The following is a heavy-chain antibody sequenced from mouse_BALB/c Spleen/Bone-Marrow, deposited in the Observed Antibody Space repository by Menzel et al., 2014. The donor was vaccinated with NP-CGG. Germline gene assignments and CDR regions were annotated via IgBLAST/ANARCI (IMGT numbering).Heavy chain of an antibody. CDR1: GFTFSSFG. Sequence: EVKLVESGGGLVQPGGSRKLSCAASGFTFSSFGMHWVRQAPEKGLEWVAYISSGSSTIYYADTVKGRFTISRDNPKNTLVLQMTSLRSEDTAMYYCARGGNYAWFAYWGQGTLVTVSA. CDR2: ISSGSSTI. V-gene: IGHV5-17*02. CDR3: ARGGNYAWFAY. J-gene: IGHJ3*01. D-gene: IGHD2-1*01.